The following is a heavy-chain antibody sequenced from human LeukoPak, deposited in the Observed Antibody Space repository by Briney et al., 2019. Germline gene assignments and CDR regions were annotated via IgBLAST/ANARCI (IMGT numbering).Heavy chain of an antibody. V-gene: IGHV4-59*01. CDR1: GGSISNYY. CDR3: ARGDGYYYVHDY. Sequence: NPSETLSLTCTVSGGSISNYYWSWIRQPPGKGLEWIAYIYYSGSTNYNPSLKSRVTISVDTSKKHFSLKLSSVTAADTAVYYCARGDGYYYVHDYWGQGILVTVSS. J-gene: IGHJ4*02. CDR2: IYYSGST. D-gene: IGHD5-24*01.